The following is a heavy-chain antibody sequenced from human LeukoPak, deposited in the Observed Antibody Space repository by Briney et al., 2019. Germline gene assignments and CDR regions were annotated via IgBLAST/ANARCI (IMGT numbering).Heavy chain of an antibody. CDR1: GGSISSYY. D-gene: IGHD2-8*01. J-gene: IGHJ4*02. CDR2: IYYSGST. V-gene: IGHV4-59*01. CDR3: ARVNGYYYFDY. Sequence: SETLSLTCTVSGGSISSYYWSWIRRPPGKGLEWIGYIYYSGSTNYNPSLKSRVTISVDTSKNQFSLKLSSVTAADTAVYYCARVNGYYYFDYWGQGTLVTVSS.